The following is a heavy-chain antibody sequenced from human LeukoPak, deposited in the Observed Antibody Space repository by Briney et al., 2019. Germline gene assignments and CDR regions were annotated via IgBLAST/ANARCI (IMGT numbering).Heavy chain of an antibody. CDR2: VYYTGST. CDR3: AGTRYCSSASRQTTAP. V-gene: IGHV4-59*11. J-gene: IGHJ5*02. Sequence: PSETLSLTCTVSGDSMSSHYWSWIRQPPGKGLEWIGYVYYTGSTNYNPSLKSRVTISVDTSKNQFSLKLNSVTAADTAVYYCAGTRYCSSASRQTTAPWGQGTLVTVSS. D-gene: IGHD2-2*01. CDR1: GDSMSSHY.